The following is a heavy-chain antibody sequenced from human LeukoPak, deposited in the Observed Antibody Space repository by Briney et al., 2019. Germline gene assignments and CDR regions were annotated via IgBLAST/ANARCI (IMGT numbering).Heavy chain of an antibody. CDR3: ARYIAVATRAVDY. CDR1: GGSFSGYY. D-gene: IGHD6-19*01. J-gene: IGHJ4*02. Sequence: SETLSLTCAVYGGSFSGYYWTWIRQPPGKGLEWIGEMNHSGSANYNPSLKSRVTISVDTSKNQFSLKLSSVTAADTAVYYCARYIAVATRAVDYWGQGTLVTVSS. V-gene: IGHV4-34*01. CDR2: MNHSGSA.